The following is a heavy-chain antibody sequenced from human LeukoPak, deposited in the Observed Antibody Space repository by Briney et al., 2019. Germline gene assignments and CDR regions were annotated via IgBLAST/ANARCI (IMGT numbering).Heavy chain of an antibody. CDR2: ISSSSSYI. J-gene: IGHJ3*02. Sequence: PGGSLRLSCAASGFTFSSYSMNWVRQAPGKGLEWVSSISSSSSYIYYADSVKGRFTISRDNAKNSLYLQMNSLRAEDTAVYYCARDMVVTAIPYDAFDIWGQGTRVTVSS. D-gene: IGHD2-21*02. CDR3: ARDMVVTAIPYDAFDI. CDR1: GFTFSSYS. V-gene: IGHV3-21*01.